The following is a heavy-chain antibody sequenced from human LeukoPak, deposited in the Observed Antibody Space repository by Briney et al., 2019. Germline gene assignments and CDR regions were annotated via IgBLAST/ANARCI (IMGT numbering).Heavy chain of an antibody. CDR2: IWYDGSNK. CDR1: GFTFSSYG. Sequence: PGRSLRLSCATSGFTFSSYGMHGVRQAPGKGLEWVAVIWYDGSNKYYADSVKGRFTISRDNPKNTLYLQMNSLRAEDTAVYYCARVYYSSGSTNYYYDGMDVWGQGTTVTVSS. D-gene: IGHD3-10*01. J-gene: IGHJ6*02. V-gene: IGHV3-33*01. CDR3: ARVYYSSGSTNYYYDGMDV.